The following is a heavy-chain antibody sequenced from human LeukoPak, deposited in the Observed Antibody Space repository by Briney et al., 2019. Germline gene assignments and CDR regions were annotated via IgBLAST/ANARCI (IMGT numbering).Heavy chain of an antibody. J-gene: IGHJ4*02. D-gene: IGHD2-2*01. CDR1: GFSFSSYW. V-gene: IGHV3-74*01. CDR2: INHDGSST. Sequence: GGSLRLSCAASGFSFSSYWMHWVRQAPGKGLVWVSRINHDGSSTSYADSVKGRFTISRDNAKNTLYLQMNSLRAEDTAVYYCARPRIPATALGPFSWGQGTLLTVSS. CDR3: ARPRIPATALGPFS.